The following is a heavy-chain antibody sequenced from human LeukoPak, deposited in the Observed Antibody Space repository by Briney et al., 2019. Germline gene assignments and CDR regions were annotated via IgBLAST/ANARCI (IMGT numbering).Heavy chain of an antibody. D-gene: IGHD1-26*01. J-gene: IGHJ4*02. CDR3: ARLPIVGATVFDY. CDR1: GFTFSSYS. V-gene: IGHV3-48*04. Sequence: GGSLRLSCAASGFTFSSYSMNWVRQAPGKGLEWVSYISSSSSTIYYADSVKGRFTISRDNAKNSLFLQMSSLRAEDTAVYYCARLPIVGATVFDYWGQGTLVTVSS. CDR2: ISSSSSTI.